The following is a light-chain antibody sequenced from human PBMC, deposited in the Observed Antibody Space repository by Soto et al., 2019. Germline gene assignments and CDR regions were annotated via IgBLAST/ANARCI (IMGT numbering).Light chain of an antibody. V-gene: IGLV2-14*01. J-gene: IGLJ1*01. CDR1: SSDFGGFNY. Sequence: ALSQPASVSGSSGQSITLSGTATSSDFGGFNYVSWYQQHPGKPPKLGIFDVYIRHSGISNRFSGSKSGNTASLTISGHHAEDEADYYCSSYTTSSSYVFRAGTKVTVL. CDR3: SSYTTSSSYV. CDR2: DVY.